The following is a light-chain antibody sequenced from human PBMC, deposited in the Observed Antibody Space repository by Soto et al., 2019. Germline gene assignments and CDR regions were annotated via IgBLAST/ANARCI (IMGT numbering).Light chain of an antibody. Sequence: QSALTQPASVSGSPGQSITISCTGTSSDVGTFLVSWYQQHPGKAPKLMIFGVTERPSGVPDRFSGSKSGNTASLTVSGLQADDEAVYYCYSYAGRNIWVFGGGTKLTVL. CDR3: YSYAGRNIWV. J-gene: IGLJ3*02. V-gene: IGLV2-23*02. CDR2: GVT. CDR1: SSDVGTFL.